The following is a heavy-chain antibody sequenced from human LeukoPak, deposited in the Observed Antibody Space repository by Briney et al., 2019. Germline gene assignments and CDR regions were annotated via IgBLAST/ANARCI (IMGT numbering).Heavy chain of an antibody. J-gene: IGHJ3*02. CDR2: IYYSGST. CDR1: GGSISSGGYS. Sequence: SETLSLTCAVSGGSISSGGYSWSWIRQPPGKGLEWIGYIYYSGSTYYNPSLKSRVTISVDTSKNQFSLKLSSVTAADTAVYYCARGEVVTASDAFDIWGQGTMVTVSS. CDR3: ARGEVVTASDAFDI. D-gene: IGHD2-21*02. V-gene: IGHV4-30-2*05.